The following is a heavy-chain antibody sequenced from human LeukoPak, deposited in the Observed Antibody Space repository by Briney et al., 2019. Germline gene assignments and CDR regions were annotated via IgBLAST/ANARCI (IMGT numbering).Heavy chain of an antibody. J-gene: IGHJ4*02. V-gene: IGHV3-23*01. CDR3: AKVRPPRFLEWLSHFDY. CDR1: GFTFSSYA. Sequence: AGGSLRLSCAASGFTFSSYAMSWVRQAPGKGLEWVSAISGSGGSTYYADSVKGRFTISRDNSKNTQYLQMNSLRAEDTAVYYCAKVRPPRFLEWLSHFDYWGQGTLVTVSS. D-gene: IGHD3-3*01. CDR2: ISGSGGST.